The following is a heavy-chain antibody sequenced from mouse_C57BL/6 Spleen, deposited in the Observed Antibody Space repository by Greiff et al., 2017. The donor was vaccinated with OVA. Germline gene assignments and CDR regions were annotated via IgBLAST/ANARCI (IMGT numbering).Heavy chain of an antibody. CDR1: GFSLTSYG. CDR2: IWGGGST. CDR3: DKRGGSRCGDAMDY. Sequence: VKLVESGPGLVAPSQSLSITCTVSGFSLTSYGVDWVRQPPGKGLEWLGVIWGGGSTNYNSALMSRLSISKDNSTSHVFLKMNSMQTDDTAMYYWDKRGGSRCGDAMDYWGQGTSVTVSS. V-gene: IGHV2-9*01. D-gene: IGHD1-1*01. J-gene: IGHJ4*01.